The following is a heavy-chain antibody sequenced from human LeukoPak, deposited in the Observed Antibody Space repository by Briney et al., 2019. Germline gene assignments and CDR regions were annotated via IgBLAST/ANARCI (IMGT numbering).Heavy chain of an antibody. CDR2: IYYSGST. V-gene: IGHV4-59*08. Sequence: SETLSLTCAVYGGSFSGYYRSWIRQPPGKGLEWTGYIYYSGSTNYNPSLKSRVTISVDTPKNQFSLKLSSVTAADTAVYYCARLDSYGARFDYWGQGTLVTVSS. J-gene: IGHJ4*02. D-gene: IGHD5-18*01. CDR1: GGSFSGYY. CDR3: ARLDSYGARFDY.